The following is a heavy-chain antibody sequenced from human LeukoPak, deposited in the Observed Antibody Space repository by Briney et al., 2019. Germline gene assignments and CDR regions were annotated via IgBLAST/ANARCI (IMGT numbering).Heavy chain of an antibody. CDR1: GFTFGKYW. D-gene: IGHD3-3*01. CDR3: ARDQYDTWSRRGNFDS. CDR2: IKLDGSEK. J-gene: IGHJ4*02. Sequence: GGSLRLSCVASGFTFGKYWMSWVRQAPGKGLEWVANIKLDGSEKNYMDSVKGRSTISRDNTKNSLYLQMNSLRVEDTAVFYCARDQYDTWSRRGNFDSWGQGTLVIVSS. V-gene: IGHV3-7*03.